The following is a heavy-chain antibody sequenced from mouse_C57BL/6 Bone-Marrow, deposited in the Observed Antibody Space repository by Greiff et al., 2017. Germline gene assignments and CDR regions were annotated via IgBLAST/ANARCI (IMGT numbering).Heavy chain of an antibody. CDR1: GYTFTSYW. CDR2: IYPSDSET. Sequence: QVQLKQPGAELVRPGSSVKLSCKASGYTFTSYWMDWVKQRPGQGLEWIGNIYPSDSETHYNQKFKDKATLTVDKSSSTAYMQLSSLTSEDSAVYYCARRDSNYAMDYWGQGTSVTVSS. V-gene: IGHV1-61*01. D-gene: IGHD2-5*01. J-gene: IGHJ4*01. CDR3: ARRDSNYAMDY.